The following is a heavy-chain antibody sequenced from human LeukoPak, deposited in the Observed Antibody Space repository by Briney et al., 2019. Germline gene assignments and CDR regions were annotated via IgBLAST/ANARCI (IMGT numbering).Heavy chain of an antibody. J-gene: IGHJ4*02. V-gene: IGHV4-30-4*01. D-gene: IGHD3-22*01. CDR2: IYYSGST. Sequence: PSETLSLTCTVSGGSISSGDYYWSWIRQPPGKGLEWIGYIYYSGSTYYNPSLKSRVTISVDTSKNQFSLKLSSVTAADTAVYYCARGAVYYYDSSGYYCGVPNYWGQGTLVTVSS. CDR1: GGSISSGDYY. CDR3: ARGAVYYYDSSGYYCGVPNY.